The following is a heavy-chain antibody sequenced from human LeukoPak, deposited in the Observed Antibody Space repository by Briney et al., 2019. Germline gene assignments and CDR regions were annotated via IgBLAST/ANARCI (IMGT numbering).Heavy chain of an antibody. J-gene: IGHJ4*02. D-gene: IGHD3-22*01. Sequence: GGSLRLSCAASGFTFSTSSMSWVRQAPGKGLAWVSAISGSGGSTYYADSVKGRFTISRDNAKNSLYLQMNSLRAEDTAVYYCARERGSGYYYWGQGTLVTVSS. CDR2: ISGSGGST. CDR1: GFTFSTSS. V-gene: IGHV3-23*01. CDR3: ARERGSGYYY.